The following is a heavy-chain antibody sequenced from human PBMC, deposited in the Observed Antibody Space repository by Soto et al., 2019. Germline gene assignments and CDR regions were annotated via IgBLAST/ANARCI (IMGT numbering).Heavy chain of an antibody. CDR3: ATYNWNYYWFDP. Sequence: ASVKVSCKVSGYTLTELSMHWVRQAPGKGLEWMGGFDPEDGETIYAQKFQGRVTMTEDTSTDTAYMELSSLRSEDTAVYYCATYNWNYYWFDPWGQGTLVTVS. CDR1: GYTLTELS. J-gene: IGHJ5*02. CDR2: FDPEDGET. D-gene: IGHD1-7*01. V-gene: IGHV1-24*01.